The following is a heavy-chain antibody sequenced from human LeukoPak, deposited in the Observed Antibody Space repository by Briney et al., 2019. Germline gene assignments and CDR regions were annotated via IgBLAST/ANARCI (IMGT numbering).Heavy chain of an antibody. D-gene: IGHD3-10*01. CDR1: GFTFSSYW. Sequence: GGSLRLSCAASGFTFSSYWMHWVRHAPGEGVVWVSRINSDGSSTSYADSVKGRFTISRDNAKNTLYLQMNSLRAEDTAVYYCAREDPLLWGYYYYYGMDVWGQGTTVTVS. J-gene: IGHJ6*02. CDR2: INSDGSST. V-gene: IGHV3-74*01. CDR3: AREDPLLWGYYYYYGMDV.